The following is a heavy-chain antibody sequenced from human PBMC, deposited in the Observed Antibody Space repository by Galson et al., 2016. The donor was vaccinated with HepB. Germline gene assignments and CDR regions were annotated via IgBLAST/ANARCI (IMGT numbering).Heavy chain of an antibody. CDR2: INQDGNDI. Sequence: SLRLSCAASGFTISNYWMTWVRQAPGKGLEWVANINQDGNDINYVDSVRGRFFISRDNSKNPVYLQMNSLRAADTAVYYCATATWETTGFDYWGQGTLVTVSS. J-gene: IGHJ4*02. V-gene: IGHV3-7*01. CDR1: GFTISNYW. D-gene: IGHD4-17*01. CDR3: ATATWETTGFDY.